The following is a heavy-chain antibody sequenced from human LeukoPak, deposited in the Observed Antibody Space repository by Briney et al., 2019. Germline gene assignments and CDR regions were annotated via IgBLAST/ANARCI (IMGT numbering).Heavy chain of an antibody. CDR1: GFTFSSYS. D-gene: IGHD5-24*01. V-gene: IGHV3-21*01. CDR3: ARDLRVGMAVHFDS. Sequence: GGSLRLSCAASGFTFSSYSMNWVRQAPGKGLEWVSSISSSSYIYYADSVKGRFTISRDNAKNSLYLQMNSLRAEDTAMYYCARDLRVGMAVHFDSWGQGTLVTVSS. CDR2: ISSSSYI. J-gene: IGHJ4*02.